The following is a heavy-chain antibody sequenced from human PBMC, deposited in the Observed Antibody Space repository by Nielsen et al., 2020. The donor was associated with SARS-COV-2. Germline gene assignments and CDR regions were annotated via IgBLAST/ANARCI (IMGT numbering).Heavy chain of an antibody. CDR1: GYTFTSYD. J-gene: IGHJ4*02. V-gene: IGHV1-8*01. D-gene: IGHD4-17*01. CDR2: MNPNSGNT. Sequence: ASVKVSCKASGYTFTSYDINWVRQATGQGLEWMGWMNPNSGNTGYAQKFQGRVTMTRNTSISTAYMELSSLRSDDTAVYYCTRETPSRYGDLIRYWGQGTLVTVSS. CDR3: TRETPSRYGDLIRY.